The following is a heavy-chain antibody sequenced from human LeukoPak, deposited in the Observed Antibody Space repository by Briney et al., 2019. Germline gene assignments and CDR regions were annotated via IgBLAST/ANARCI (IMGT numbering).Heavy chain of an antibody. CDR2: IYYSGST. D-gene: IGHD1-26*01. J-gene: IGHJ4*02. V-gene: IGHV4-59*01. Sequence: SETLSLTCTVSGDSISSNYWSWIRQPPGKGLEWIGYIYYSGSTNYNPSLKSRVTISIDTSKNQFSLKLTSVTAADTAVHYCARHGSRVLDYWGPGILVTVSS. CDR1: GDSISSNY. CDR3: ARHGSRVLDY.